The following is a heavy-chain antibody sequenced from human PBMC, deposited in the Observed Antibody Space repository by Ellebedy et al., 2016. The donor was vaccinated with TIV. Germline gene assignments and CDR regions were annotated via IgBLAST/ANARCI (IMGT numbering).Heavy chain of an antibody. J-gene: IGHJ4*02. CDR1: GYTFTGYS. CDR3: ARDRGLRG. CDR2: MNPNSGGT. D-gene: IGHD3-10*01. Sequence: AASVKVSCKASGYTFTGYSMHWVRQSPGQGLEWMGWMNPNSGGTNYAQKCQGRVTMTRDTSISTAYMELSRLRSDDTAVYYCARDRGLRGWGQGTLVTVSS. V-gene: IGHV1-2*02.